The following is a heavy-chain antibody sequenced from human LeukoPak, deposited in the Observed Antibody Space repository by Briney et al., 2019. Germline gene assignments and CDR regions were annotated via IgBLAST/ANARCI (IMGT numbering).Heavy chain of an antibody. J-gene: IGHJ6*03. CDR3: ARSIAARPYYYYYYMDV. CDR2: IYYSGST. CDR1: GGSISSGGYY. Sequence: SETLSLTCTVSGGSISSGGYYWSWIRQHPGKGLEWIGYIYYSGSTYYNPSLKSRVTISVDTSKNQFSLKLSSVTAADTAVYYCARSIAARPYYYYYYMDVWGKGTTVTVSS. D-gene: IGHD6-6*01. V-gene: IGHV4-31*03.